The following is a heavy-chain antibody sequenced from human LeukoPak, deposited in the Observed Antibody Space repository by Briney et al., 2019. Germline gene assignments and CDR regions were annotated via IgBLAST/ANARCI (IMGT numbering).Heavy chain of an antibody. Sequence: PGGSLRLSCAASGFTFSSYAMSWVRQAPGKGLEWVAVISYDGSNKYYADSVKGRFTISRDNAKNTLYLQMNSLRPEDTAVYYCARGRAYYDILMYGPFDYWGQGTLVTVSS. V-gene: IGHV3-30-3*01. J-gene: IGHJ4*02. CDR2: ISYDGSNK. CDR3: ARGRAYYDILMYGPFDY. CDR1: GFTFSSYA. D-gene: IGHD3-9*01.